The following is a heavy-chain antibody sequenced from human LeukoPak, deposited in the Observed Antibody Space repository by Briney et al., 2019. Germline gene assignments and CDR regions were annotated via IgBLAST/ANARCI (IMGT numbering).Heavy chain of an antibody. D-gene: IGHD6-19*01. V-gene: IGHV4-34*01. Sequence: SETLSLTCAVYGVSFSGHYWSWIRQPPGKGLEWIGEINHSGSTNYNPSLKSRVTISVDTSKNQFSLKLSSVTAADTAVYYCARHSTSLGGGWPFDYWGQGTLVTVSS. CDR1: GVSFSGHY. CDR3: ARHSTSLGGGWPFDY. CDR2: INHSGST. J-gene: IGHJ4*02.